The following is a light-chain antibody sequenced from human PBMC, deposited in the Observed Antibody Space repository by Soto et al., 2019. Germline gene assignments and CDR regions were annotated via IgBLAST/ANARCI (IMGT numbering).Light chain of an antibody. CDR2: RAS. V-gene: IGKV3-20*01. CDR1: QRINSRY. CDR3: LHYGRSPPYT. J-gene: IGKJ2*01. Sequence: EIVLTQSPGTLSLSPGARTTLSCSASQRINSRYLAWYQHKPGHAHRPLLYRASSRATGIPDRFSGRGSGTDFTLTISSLEPEDCAVYYCLHYGRSPPYTVGQGTKLE.